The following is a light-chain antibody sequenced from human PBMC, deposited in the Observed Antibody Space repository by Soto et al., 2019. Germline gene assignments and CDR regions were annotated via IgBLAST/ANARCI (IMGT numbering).Light chain of an antibody. CDR1: SSNIGAGYD. J-gene: IGLJ2*01. V-gene: IGLV1-40*01. CDR3: QSYASSLSGYVV. Sequence: QSVLTQPPSVSGAPGQRVTISCTGSSSNIGAGYDVHWYQQLPGTAPKLLIYGNSNRPSGVPDRFSGSKSGTSASLAITGLQAEDAAAYYCQSYASSLSGYVVFGGGTKLTVL. CDR2: GNS.